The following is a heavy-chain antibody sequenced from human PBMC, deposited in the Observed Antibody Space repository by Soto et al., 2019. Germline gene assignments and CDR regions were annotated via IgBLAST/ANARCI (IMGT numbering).Heavy chain of an antibody. CDR1: GGSLSGYY. V-gene: IGHV4-34*01. Sequence: QVQLQQWGAGLLKPSETLSLNCAVTGGSLSGYYWSWIRQPPGKGLEWIGEVKDGGHTNYSPSLRGRVTLSSDTPNNQFSLSLNSVTAADTGVYYCARGQEGVVATHWDQGSLVTVSS. J-gene: IGHJ4*02. D-gene: IGHD5-12*01. CDR2: VKDGGHT. CDR3: ARGQEGVVATH.